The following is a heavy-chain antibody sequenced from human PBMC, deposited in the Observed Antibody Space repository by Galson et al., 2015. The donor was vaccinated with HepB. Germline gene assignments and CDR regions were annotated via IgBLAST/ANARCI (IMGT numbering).Heavy chain of an antibody. D-gene: IGHD6-6*01. CDR2: ITGNGDVM. CDR3: ARGMSLAAFDS. V-gene: IGHV3-48*03. Sequence: SLRLSCATSGFSFDDFEMNWVRQAPGKGLQWVSPITGNGDVMFYADSVKGRFTVSRDNAKNSVSLQMNSLRADDTALYYCARGMSLAAFDSWGQGTLVTVSS. J-gene: IGHJ5*01. CDR1: GFSFDDFE.